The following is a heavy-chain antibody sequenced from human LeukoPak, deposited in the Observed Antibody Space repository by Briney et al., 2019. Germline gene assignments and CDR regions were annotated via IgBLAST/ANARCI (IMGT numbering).Heavy chain of an antibody. CDR2: IKQDGSEK. J-gene: IGHJ6*03. CDR1: GGSISSSSYY. V-gene: IGHV3-7*01. Sequence: ETLSLTCTVSGGSISSSSYYWGWIRQPPGKGLEWVANIKQDGSEKYYVDSVKSRFTISRDNAKNSLYLQMNSLIAEDTAMYYCARDQLDYDILTHNYYYYMYVWGKGTTVTVSS. CDR3: ARDQLDYDILTHNYYYYMYV. D-gene: IGHD3-9*01.